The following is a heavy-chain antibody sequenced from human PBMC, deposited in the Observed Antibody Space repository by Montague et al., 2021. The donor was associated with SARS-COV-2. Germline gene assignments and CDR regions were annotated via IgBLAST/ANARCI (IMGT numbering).Heavy chain of an antibody. CDR3: AKLGQGPVYGMDV. CDR2: INSDGSST. CDR1: GFTFSSYW. Sequence: SLRLSCAASGFTFSSYWMHWVRQAPGKGLVWVSRINSDGSSTSYADSVKGRFTISRDNAKNTLYLQMNRLRAENTAVYYCAKLGQGPVYGMDVWGQGTTVTVSS. J-gene: IGHJ6*02. V-gene: IGHV3-74*01. D-gene: IGHD1-26*01.